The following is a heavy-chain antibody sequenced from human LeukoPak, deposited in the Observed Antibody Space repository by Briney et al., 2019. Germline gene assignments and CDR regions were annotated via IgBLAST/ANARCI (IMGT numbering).Heavy chain of an antibody. CDR2: IYSDGTT. J-gene: IGHJ4*02. CDR1: GFTVSSNY. CDR3: TRERKSGIAAFDY. D-gene: IGHD6-13*01. V-gene: IGHV3-53*01. Sequence: GGSLRLSCAASGFTVSSNYMSWVRQAPGKGLEWVSVIYSDGTTVYADSVKGRFTISRDNSKNTLFLQMNSLRVEDTAVYYCTRERKSGIAAFDYWGQGTLVTVSS.